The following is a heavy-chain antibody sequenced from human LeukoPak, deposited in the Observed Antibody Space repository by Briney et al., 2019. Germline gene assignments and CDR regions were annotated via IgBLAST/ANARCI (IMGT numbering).Heavy chain of an antibody. J-gene: IGHJ5*02. CDR3: ARDRGGNWNYVGYAVRVNQGYWFDP. Sequence: GRSLRLSCAASGFTFSSYAMHWVRQAPGKGLEWVAVISYDGSNKYYADSVKGRFTISRDNSKNTLYLQMNSLRAEDTAVYYCARDRGGNWNYVGYAVRVNQGYWFDPWGQGTLVTVSS. D-gene: IGHD1-7*01. V-gene: IGHV3-30*04. CDR1: GFTFSSYA. CDR2: ISYDGSNK.